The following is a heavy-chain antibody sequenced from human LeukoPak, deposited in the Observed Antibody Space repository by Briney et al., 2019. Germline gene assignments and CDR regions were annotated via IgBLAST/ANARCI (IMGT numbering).Heavy chain of an antibody. V-gene: IGHV3-23*01. D-gene: IGHD3-16*02. CDR2: ISGSGSST. Sequence: GGSLRLSCAASGFIFNNYAMTWVRLAPGRGLEWVSGISGSGSSTYYADSVKGRFGISRDNSKNALYLQMNSLRAEDTAEYYCAKLGNDNVWGTYRDNWFDPWGQGTLVTVSS. CDR1: GFIFNNYA. CDR3: AKLGNDNVWGTYRDNWFDP. J-gene: IGHJ5*02.